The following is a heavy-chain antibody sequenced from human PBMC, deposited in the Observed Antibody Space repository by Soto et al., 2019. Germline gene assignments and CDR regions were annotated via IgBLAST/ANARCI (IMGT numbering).Heavy chain of an antibody. CDR1: GYTLTELS. D-gene: IGHD2-15*01. CDR3: ATAEGGYCSGGSCYDFNY. V-gene: IGHV1-24*01. J-gene: IGHJ4*02. CDR2: FDPEDGET. Sequence: ASVKVSCKVSGYTLTELSMHWVRQAPGKGLEWMGGFDPEDGETIYAQKFQGRVTMTEDTSTDTAYMELSSLRSEDTAVYYCATAEGGYCSGGSCYDFNYWRQGTLVTVSS.